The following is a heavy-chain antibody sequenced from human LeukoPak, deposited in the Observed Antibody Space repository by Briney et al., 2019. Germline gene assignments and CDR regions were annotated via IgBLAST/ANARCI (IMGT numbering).Heavy chain of an antibody. V-gene: IGHV4-34*01. CDR3: ARGLSYYDSSGYYWRYYYFDY. CDR2: INHSGST. Sequence: SETLSLTCAVYGGSFSGYYWSWIRQPPGKGLEWIGEINHSGSTNYNPSLKSRVTISVDTSKNRFSLKLSSVTAADTAVYYCARGLSYYDSSGYYWRYYYFDYWGQGTLVTVSS. D-gene: IGHD3-22*01. J-gene: IGHJ4*02. CDR1: GGSFSGYY.